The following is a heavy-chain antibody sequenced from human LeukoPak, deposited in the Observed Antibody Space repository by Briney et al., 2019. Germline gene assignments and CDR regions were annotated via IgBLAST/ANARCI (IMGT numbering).Heavy chain of an antibody. Sequence: SETLSLTCAVYGGSFSGYYWSWIRQPPGKGLEWIGEINHSGSTNYNPSLKSRVTISVDTSKNQFSLKLSSVTAADTAVYYCARGRVLAFTNYWGQGTLVTVSS. CDR3: ARGRVLAFTNY. J-gene: IGHJ4*02. CDR1: GGSFSGYY. D-gene: IGHD3-16*01. CDR2: INHSGST. V-gene: IGHV4-34*01.